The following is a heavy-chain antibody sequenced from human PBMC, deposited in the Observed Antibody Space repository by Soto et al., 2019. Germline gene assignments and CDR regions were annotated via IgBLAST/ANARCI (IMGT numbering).Heavy chain of an antibody. CDR3: ARGRSKDFTSTPPPSFDP. V-gene: IGHV3-74*01. CDR1: GFTFSSYW. CDR2: INPDGSAT. D-gene: IGHD2-15*01. Sequence: PGGSLRLSCAASGFTFSSYWMHWVRQAPGKGLVWVSRINPDGSATNYADSVKGRFTISRDNARGSVYLQMNSLTADDTALYFCARGRSKDFTSTPPPSFDPWGQGVLVTVSS. J-gene: IGHJ5*02.